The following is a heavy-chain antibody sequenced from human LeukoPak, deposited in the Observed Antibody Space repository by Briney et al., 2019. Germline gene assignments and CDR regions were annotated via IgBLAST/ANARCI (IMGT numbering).Heavy chain of an antibody. V-gene: IGHV1-2*02. J-gene: IGHJ6*03. CDR3: ARGGDWIQLMYYYYYMDV. D-gene: IGHD5-18*01. Sequence: ASVKVSCKASGYTFTSYYMHWVRQAPGQGLEWMGWINPNSGGTNYAQKFQGRVTMTRDTSISTAYMELSRLRSDDTAVYYCARGGDWIQLMYYYYYMDVWGKGTTVTISS. CDR2: INPNSGGT. CDR1: GYTFTSYY.